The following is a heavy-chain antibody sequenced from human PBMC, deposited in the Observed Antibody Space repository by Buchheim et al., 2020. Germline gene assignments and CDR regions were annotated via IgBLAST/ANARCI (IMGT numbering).Heavy chain of an antibody. V-gene: IGHV3-48*04. CDR2: ISSTGSTI. CDR1: GFTFSSYA. D-gene: IGHD2-15*01. Sequence: EVQLLESGGGLVQPGGSLRLSCAASGFTFSSYAMSWVRQAPGKGLEWVSYISSTGSTIYYADSVKGRFTISRDSSTKSLFLQMNSLRAEDTAVYYCARERVVVGSPYYFDSWGQGTL. J-gene: IGHJ4*02. CDR3: ARERVVVGSPYYFDS.